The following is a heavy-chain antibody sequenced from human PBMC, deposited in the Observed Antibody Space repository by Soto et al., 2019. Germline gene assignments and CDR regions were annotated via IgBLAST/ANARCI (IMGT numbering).Heavy chain of an antibody. CDR1: GFTFSSYA. CDR3: ARVAVWFGESPGAFDI. D-gene: IGHD3-10*01. Sequence: PGGSLRLSCAASGFTFSSYAMHWVRQAPGKGLEWVAVISYDGSNKYYADSVKGRFTISRDNSKNTLYPQMNSLRAEDTAVYYCARVAVWFGESPGAFDIWGQGTMVTVSS. J-gene: IGHJ3*02. V-gene: IGHV3-30-3*01. CDR2: ISYDGSNK.